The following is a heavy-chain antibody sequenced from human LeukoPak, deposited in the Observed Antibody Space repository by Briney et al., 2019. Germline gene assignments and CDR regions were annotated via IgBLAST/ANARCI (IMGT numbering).Heavy chain of an antibody. CDR2: ISYSGST. CDR1: GGSTSSYY. Sequence: SETLSLTCTVSGGSTSSYYWSWIRQPPGKGLEWIGYISYSGSTSYNPSHQSRVAISADTSKNQFSLKLSSVTAADTAVYFCARGRKPYSNSWFTEYFQHWGQGTLVTVSS. D-gene: IGHD6-13*01. J-gene: IGHJ1*01. V-gene: IGHV4-59*01. CDR3: ARGRKPYSNSWFTEYFQH.